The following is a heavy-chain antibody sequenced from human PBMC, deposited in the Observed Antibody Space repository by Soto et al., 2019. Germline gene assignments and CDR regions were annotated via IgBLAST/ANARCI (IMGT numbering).Heavy chain of an antibody. Sequence: GGSLRLSCAASGFTFSSYGMHWVRQAPGKGLEWVAVISYDGSNKYYADSVKGRFTISRDNSKNTLYLQMNSLRAEDTAVYYCAKDRVDCSSTSCYYYGMDVWGQGTTVTVSS. CDR3: AKDRVDCSSTSCYYYGMDV. J-gene: IGHJ6*02. D-gene: IGHD2-2*01. V-gene: IGHV3-30*18. CDR2: ISYDGSNK. CDR1: GFTFSSYG.